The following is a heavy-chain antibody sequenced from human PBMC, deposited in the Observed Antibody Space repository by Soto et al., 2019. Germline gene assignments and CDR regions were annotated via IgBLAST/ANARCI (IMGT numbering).Heavy chain of an antibody. Sequence: LRLSCTASGFTFSSHAMSWVRQAPGKGLEWVSGISGSAYSTYYADSVEGRFTISRDNSKSTLYLQINSLRADDTAVYYCAKDPHSWGQGTQVTVSS. CDR3: AKDPHS. V-gene: IGHV3-23*01. CDR1: GFTFSSHA. J-gene: IGHJ4*02. CDR2: ISGSAYST.